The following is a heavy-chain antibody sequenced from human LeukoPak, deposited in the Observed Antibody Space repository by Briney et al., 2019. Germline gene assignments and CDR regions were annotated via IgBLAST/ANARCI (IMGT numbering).Heavy chain of an antibody. CDR3: VNLFVGSWADY. D-gene: IGHD6-13*01. V-gene: IGHV3-23*01. CDR1: GFTFSSYA. J-gene: IGHJ4*02. Sequence: GGSLRLSCAASGFTFSSYAMSWVRQAPGKGLEWVSAISGSGGSTYYADSVKGRFTISRDSSKNTLYLQMNSLRAEDTAVYYCVNLFVGSWADYWGQGTLVTVSS. CDR2: ISGSGGST.